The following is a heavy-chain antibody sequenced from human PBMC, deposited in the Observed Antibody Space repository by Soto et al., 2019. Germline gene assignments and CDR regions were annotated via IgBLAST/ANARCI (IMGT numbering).Heavy chain of an antibody. V-gene: IGHV4-31*03. D-gene: IGHD6-13*01. J-gene: IGHJ4*02. Sequence: QVQLQESGPGLVKPSQTLSLICTVSGGSINSGGYYWNWIRQHPGKGLEWIGYIFYSGSTYYNPSLRSRVTVSADPSENQCSLNLCAVAAAATAAYCCARGYLQSGYCSRWEFDYWGQGSLVNVSS. CDR2: IFYSGST. CDR1: GGSINSGGYY. CDR3: ARGYLQSGYCSRWEFDY.